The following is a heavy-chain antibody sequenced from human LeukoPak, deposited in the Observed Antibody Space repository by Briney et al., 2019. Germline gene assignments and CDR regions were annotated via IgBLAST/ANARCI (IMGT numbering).Heavy chain of an antibody. V-gene: IGHV1-24*01. CDR1: GGTFSSYA. J-gene: IGHJ6*02. CDR2: FDPEDGET. Sequence: ASVKVSCKASGGTFSSYAISWVRQAPGKGLEWMGGFDPEDGETIYAQKFQGRVTMTEDTSTDTAYMELSSLRSEDTAVYYCATEQVGGSYPYYYGMDVWGQGTTVTVSS. CDR3: ATEQVGGSYPYYYGMDV. D-gene: IGHD1-26*01.